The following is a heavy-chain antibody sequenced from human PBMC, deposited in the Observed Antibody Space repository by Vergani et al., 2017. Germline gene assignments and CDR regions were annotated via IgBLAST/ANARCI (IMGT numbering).Heavy chain of an antibody. J-gene: IGHJ4*02. V-gene: IGHV3-9*01. CDR2: ISWNSGSI. CDR3: AKDGKKWELLEN. D-gene: IGHD1-26*01. CDR1: GFTFDDYA. Sequence: VQLVESGGGLVKPGRSLRLSCAASGFTFDDYAMHWVRQAPGKGLEWVSGISWNSGSIGYADSVKGRFTISRDNAKNSLYLQMNSLRAEDTALYYCAKDGKKWELLENWGQGTLVTVSS.